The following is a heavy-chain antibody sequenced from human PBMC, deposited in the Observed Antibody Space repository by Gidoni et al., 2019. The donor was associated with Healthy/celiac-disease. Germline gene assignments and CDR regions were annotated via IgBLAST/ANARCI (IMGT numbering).Heavy chain of an antibody. V-gene: IGHV3-7*03. CDR1: GFTCSSYW. CDR3: ARGYGDYVFKADYYYYGIDV. CDR2: IKQDGSEK. D-gene: IGHD4-17*01. Sequence: EVQLVESGGGLVQPGGSLRLSCAASGFTCSSYWMSWVRQAPGKGLEWVANIKQDGSEKYYVDSVKGRFTISRDNAKNSLYLQMNSLRAEYTALYYCARGYGDYVFKADYYYYGIDVWGQGTTVTVSS. J-gene: IGHJ6*02.